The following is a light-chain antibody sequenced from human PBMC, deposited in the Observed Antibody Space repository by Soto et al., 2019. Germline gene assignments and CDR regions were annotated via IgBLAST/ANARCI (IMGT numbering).Light chain of an antibody. CDR1: VLANKF. CDR3: YSATDNPVL. J-gene: IGLJ2*01. V-gene: IGLV3-27*01. CDR2: KDS. Sequence: SYELTQPSSVSVSPGQTARITCSGEVLANKFASWFQQKPGQAPVLVIYKDSERPSGIPERFSGSSSGTTVTLTISGAQVDDEDDFYCYSATDNPVLLGGGTKLTVL.